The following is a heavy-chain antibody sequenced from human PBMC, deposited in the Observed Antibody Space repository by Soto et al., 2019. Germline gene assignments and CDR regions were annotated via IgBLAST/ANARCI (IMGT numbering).Heavy chain of an antibody. Sequence: GASVKVSCKASGGTFSSYAISWVRQTPGQGLEWMGGIIPIFGTANYAQKFQGRVTITADKSTSTAYMELSSLRSEDTAAYYSVRDRVAVAGPPYYYGMDVWGQGTKVTVSS. CDR1: GGTFSSYA. V-gene: IGHV1-69*06. J-gene: IGHJ6*02. CDR2: IIPIFGTA. CDR3: VRDRVAVAGPPYYYGMDV. D-gene: IGHD6-19*01.